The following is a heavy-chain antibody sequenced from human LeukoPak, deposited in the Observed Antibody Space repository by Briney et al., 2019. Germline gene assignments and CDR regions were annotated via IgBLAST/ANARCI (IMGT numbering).Heavy chain of an antibody. CDR3: ARLTGPKLLWFGELPSRDY. CDR1: GGSISSYY. V-gene: IGHV4-34*01. CDR2: INHSGST. J-gene: IGHJ4*02. Sequence: SETLSLTCTVSGGSISSYYWSWIRQPPGKGLEWIGEINHSGSTNYNPSLKSRVTISVDTSKNQFSLKLSSVTAADTAVYYCARLTGPKLLWFGELPSRDYWGQGTLVTVSS. D-gene: IGHD3-10*01.